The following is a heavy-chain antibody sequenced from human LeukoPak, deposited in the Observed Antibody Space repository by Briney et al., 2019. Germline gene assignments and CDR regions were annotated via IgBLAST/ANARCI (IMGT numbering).Heavy chain of an antibody. D-gene: IGHD6-19*01. V-gene: IGHV5-51*01. CDR1: GYSFTSYW. CDR3: TRHGRGPAIGWSS. CDR2: IYPGDFDT. Sequence: GEPLKISFKGSGYSFTSYWIGWVRQMPGQGLEWMGIIYPGDFDTRYSPSFQGQVTISADTSISTAYLQWSSLKASDTAMYYCTRHGRGPAIGWSSWGQGTLVSVS. J-gene: IGHJ4*02.